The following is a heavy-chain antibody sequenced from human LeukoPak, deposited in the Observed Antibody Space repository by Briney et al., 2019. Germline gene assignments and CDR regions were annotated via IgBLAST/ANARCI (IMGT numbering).Heavy chain of an antibody. CDR1: GGSISSGGYY. Sequence: PSQTLSLTCTVSGGSISSGGYYWSWIRQHPGKGLEWIGYIYYSGSTYYNPSLKSRVTISVDTSKNQFSLKLSSMTAADTAVYYCARVSVSSGYPYYFDYWGQGTLVTVSS. V-gene: IGHV4-31*03. J-gene: IGHJ4*02. CDR2: IYYSGST. CDR3: ARVSVSSGYPYYFDY. D-gene: IGHD3-22*01.